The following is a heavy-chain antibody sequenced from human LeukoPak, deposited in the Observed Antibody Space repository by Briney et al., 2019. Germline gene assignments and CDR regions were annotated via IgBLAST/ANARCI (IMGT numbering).Heavy chain of an antibody. Sequence: ASVKVSCKASGYTFTSYGISWVRQAPGQGLEWMGWISAYNGNTNYAQKLQGRVTMTTDTSTSTAYMELRSLRSDDTAVYYCARAHYLYYYDSSGYYLLGAFDIWGQGTMVTVSS. CDR2: ISAYNGNT. J-gene: IGHJ3*02. D-gene: IGHD3-22*01. CDR1: GYTFTSYG. V-gene: IGHV1-18*01. CDR3: ARAHYLYYYDSSGYYLLGAFDI.